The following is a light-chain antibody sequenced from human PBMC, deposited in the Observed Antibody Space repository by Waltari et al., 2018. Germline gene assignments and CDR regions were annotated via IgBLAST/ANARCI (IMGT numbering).Light chain of an antibody. CDR3: QQYDTDPWT. J-gene: IGKJ1*01. CDR2: RTS. V-gene: IGKV1-5*03. Sequence: IQMTQSPSTLSSSVGDRVTITCRASENVNSWLAWYQQKPGKAPKLLISRTSTLESGVPSRFSGRGSETEFTLTINNLQPDEFADYYCQQYDTDPWTFGQGTKVEVK. CDR1: ENVNSW.